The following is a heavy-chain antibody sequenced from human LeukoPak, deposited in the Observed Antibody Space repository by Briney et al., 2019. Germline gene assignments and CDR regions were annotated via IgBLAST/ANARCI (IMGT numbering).Heavy chain of an antibody. CDR3: ASMSQPRGPYIFGDY. D-gene: IGHD3-3*02. J-gene: IGHJ4*02. V-gene: IGHV3-30*04. CDR1: GFTFSSYA. CDR2: ISYDGSNK. Sequence: GGSLRLSCAASGFTFSSYAMHWVRQAPGKGLEWVAVISYDGSNKYYADSVKGRFTISRDNSKNTLYLQMNSLRAEDTAVYYCASMSQPRGPYIFGDYWGQGTLVTVFS.